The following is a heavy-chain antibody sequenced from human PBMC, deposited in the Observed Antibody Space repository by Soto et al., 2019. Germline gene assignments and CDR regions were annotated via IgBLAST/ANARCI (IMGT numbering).Heavy chain of an antibody. CDR2: ISNGAGST. Sequence: PGGSLRLSCAASGFTFSSYAMSWVRQAPGEGLEWVASISNGAGSTYYADSVKGRFTISRDNSENTLYLQMNSLRAGDTAVYYCAKDLAPFDYRAQRTLVTVSS. CDR1: GFTFSSYA. CDR3: AKDLAPFDY. J-gene: IGHJ4*02. V-gene: IGHV3-23*01.